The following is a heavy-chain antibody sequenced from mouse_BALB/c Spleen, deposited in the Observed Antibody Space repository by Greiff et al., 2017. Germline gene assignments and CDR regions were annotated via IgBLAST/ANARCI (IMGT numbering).Heavy chain of an antibody. CDR3: VRPKVGYYYAMDY. V-gene: IGHV10-1*02. Sequence: EVKVVESGGGLVQPKGSLKLSCAASGFTFNTYAMNWVRQAPGKGLEWVARIRSKSNNYATYYADSVKDRFTISRDDSQSMLYLQMNNLKTEDTAMYYCVRPKVGYYYAMDYWGQGTSVTVSA. CDR1: GFTFNTYA. D-gene: IGHD1-3*01. J-gene: IGHJ4*01. CDR2: IRSKSNNYAT.